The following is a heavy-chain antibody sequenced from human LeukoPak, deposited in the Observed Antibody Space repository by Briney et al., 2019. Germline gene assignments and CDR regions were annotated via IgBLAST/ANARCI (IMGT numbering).Heavy chain of an antibody. D-gene: IGHD6-13*01. Sequence: PSGTLSLTCAVSGGSISSSNWWSWVRQPPGKGLEWIGEIYHSGSTNYNPSLKSRVTISVDKSKNQFSLELSSVTAADTAVYYCARAVYSSSWYYFDYWGQGTLVTVSS. CDR3: ARAVYSSSWYYFDY. J-gene: IGHJ4*02. V-gene: IGHV4-4*02. CDR1: GGSISSSNW. CDR2: IYHSGST.